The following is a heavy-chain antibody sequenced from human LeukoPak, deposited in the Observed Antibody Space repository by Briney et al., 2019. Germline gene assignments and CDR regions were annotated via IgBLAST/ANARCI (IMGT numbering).Heavy chain of an antibody. CDR2: VWDDGSSQ. CDR1: GFTFSSYG. CDR3: AKDQWNPDF. Sequence: GGSLRLSCAASGFTFSSYGMHWVRQAPGKGLEWVAVVWDDGSSQNYADSVKGRFTISRGNSKNLVFLQMNSLRAEDTAVYYCAKDQWNPDFWGQGTLVSVSS. J-gene: IGHJ4*02. D-gene: IGHD6-19*01. V-gene: IGHV3-33*06.